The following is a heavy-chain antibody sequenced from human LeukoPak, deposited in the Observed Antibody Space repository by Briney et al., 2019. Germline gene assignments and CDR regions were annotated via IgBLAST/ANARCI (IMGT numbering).Heavy chain of an antibody. V-gene: IGHV3-21*01. Sequence: GGSLRLSCAASAFTFSSYSMNCVRQAPGKGLEWVSFISTSSSYIHYADSVKGRFTISRDNAKNSLYLQMNSLRAEDTAVYYCARTSGTSGRLYWYFDLWGRGTLVTVSS. J-gene: IGHJ2*01. D-gene: IGHD2-8*01. CDR1: AFTFSSYS. CDR2: ISTSSSYI. CDR3: ARTSGTSGRLYWYFDL.